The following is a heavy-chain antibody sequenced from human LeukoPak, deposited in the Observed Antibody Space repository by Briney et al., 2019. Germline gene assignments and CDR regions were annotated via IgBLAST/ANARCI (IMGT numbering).Heavy chain of an antibody. D-gene: IGHD2-2*01. V-gene: IGHV1-69*06. J-gene: IGHJ3*02. CDR3: ARDPTGHCSSTSCSDAFDI. CDR1: GGTFSSYA. CDR2: IIPIFGTA. Sequence: ASVKVSCKASGGTFSSYAISWVRRAPGQGLEWMEGIIPIFGTANYAQKFQGRVTITADKSTSTAYMELSSLRSEDTAVYYCARDPTGHCSSTSCSDAFDIWGQGTMVTVSS.